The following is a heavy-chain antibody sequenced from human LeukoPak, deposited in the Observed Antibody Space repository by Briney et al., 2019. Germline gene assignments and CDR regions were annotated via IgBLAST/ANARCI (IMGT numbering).Heavy chain of an antibody. D-gene: IGHD6-25*01. CDR3: ARAAIDAFDI. Sequence: LETLSLTCALSVGSISCYYSSWIRQPPGKGLECVGYIYHSGSTNYNPSLKSRVSISVDKYKNQFSHMQSTVTAADTAVYYCARAAIDAFDIWGQGIMVTVSS. J-gene: IGHJ3*02. V-gene: IGHV4-59*08. CDR2: IYHSGST. CDR1: VGSISCYY.